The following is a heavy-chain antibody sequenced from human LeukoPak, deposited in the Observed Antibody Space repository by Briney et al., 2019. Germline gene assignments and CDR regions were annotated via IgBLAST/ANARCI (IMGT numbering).Heavy chain of an antibody. CDR3: AKNIDFGVAFDAFDI. CDR2: ISGSGGST. V-gene: IGHV3-23*01. Sequence: PGGSLRLSCAASGFIFSSYAMSWVRRAPGKGLECVSAISGSGGSTYYADSVKGRFTISRDNSKNTLYLQMNSLRAEDTAVYYCAKNIDFGVAFDAFDIWGQGTMVTVSS. D-gene: IGHD3-3*01. J-gene: IGHJ3*02. CDR1: GFIFSSYA.